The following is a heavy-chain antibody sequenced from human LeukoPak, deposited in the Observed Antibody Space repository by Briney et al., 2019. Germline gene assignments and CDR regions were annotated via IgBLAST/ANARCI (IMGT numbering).Heavy chain of an antibody. CDR1: GFTFSSYW. V-gene: IGHV3-74*01. Sequence: GGSLRLSCAASGFTFSSYWMHWVRQAPGKGLVWVSRINLDGQTTSYADSVKGRFSISRDNAKNTLYLQMNSLRAEDTAVYYCARPGTGFDCWGQGTLVTVSS. J-gene: IGHJ4*02. D-gene: IGHD1-1*01. CDR2: INLDGQTT. CDR3: ARPGTGFDC.